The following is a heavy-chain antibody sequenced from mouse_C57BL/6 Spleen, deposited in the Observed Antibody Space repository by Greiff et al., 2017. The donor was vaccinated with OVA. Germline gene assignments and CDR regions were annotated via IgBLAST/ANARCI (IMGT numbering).Heavy chain of an antibody. CDR2: ILPGSGST. CDR3: ARRDYDYYSAFAY. V-gene: IGHV1-9*01. CDR1: GYTFTGYW. J-gene: IGHJ3*01. Sequence: QVQLKQSGAELMKPGASVKLSCKATGYTFTGYWIEWVKQRPGHGLEWIGEILPGSGSTNYNEKFKGKATFTADTSSNTAYMQLSSLTTEDSAIYYCARRDYDYYSAFAYWGQGTLVTVSA. D-gene: IGHD2-4*01.